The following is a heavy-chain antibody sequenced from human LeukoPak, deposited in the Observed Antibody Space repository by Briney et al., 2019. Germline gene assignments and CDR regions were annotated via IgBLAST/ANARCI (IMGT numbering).Heavy chain of an antibody. CDR1: GFFFSTYA. CDR2: VNPSGVKT. V-gene: IGHV3-23*01. J-gene: IGHJ4*02. CDR3: AKEGGGTNGVLGRDY. D-gene: IGHD1-26*01. Sequence: GGSLRLSCAASGFFFSTYAMSWVRQAPGKGPEWLSAVNPSGVKTFYADSVKGRLTISRDNSKNTLYLHMSSLRVDDTAVYYCAKEGGGTNGVLGRDYWGQGTLVTVSS.